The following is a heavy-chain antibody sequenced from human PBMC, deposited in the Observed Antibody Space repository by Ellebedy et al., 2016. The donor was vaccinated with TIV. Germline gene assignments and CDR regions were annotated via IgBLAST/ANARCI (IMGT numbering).Heavy chain of an antibody. J-gene: IGHJ4*02. CDR3: ARQGQIFDF. Sequence: GGSLRLSCAASGFTFSRYWMHWVRQAPGKELVWVSRIGPDGNNIGYVDSVKGRFTVSRDNAKNTLYLQMNSLRAEDTAMYYCARQGQIFDFWGQGTLVTVSS. CDR2: IGPDGNNI. CDR1: GFTFSRYW. V-gene: IGHV3-74*01.